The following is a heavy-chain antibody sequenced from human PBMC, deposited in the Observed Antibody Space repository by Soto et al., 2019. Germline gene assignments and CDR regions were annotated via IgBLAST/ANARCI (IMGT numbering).Heavy chain of an antibody. CDR3: AKGRSSMIVVVMDY. J-gene: IGHJ4*02. Sequence: GGSLRLSCVASGFNFDDSAMNWVRQVPGRGLEWVSGITWNSGHILYADSVKGRFTISRDNAKKSLYLELNSLRPEDTALYYCAKGRSSMIVVVMDYWGQGTPVTVSS. V-gene: IGHV3-9*01. D-gene: IGHD3-22*01. CDR1: GFNFDDSA. CDR2: ITWNSGHI.